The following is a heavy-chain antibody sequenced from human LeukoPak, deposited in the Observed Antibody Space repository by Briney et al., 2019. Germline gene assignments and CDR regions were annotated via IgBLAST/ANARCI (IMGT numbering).Heavy chain of an antibody. CDR3: ARAGGGNSGDAFDI. Sequence: SVKVSCKASGGTFSSYAISWVRQAPGQGLEWMGGIIPIFGTANYAQKFQGRVTITTDESTSTAYMELSSLRSEDTAVYYCARAGGGNSGDAFDIWGQGTVVTVSS. D-gene: IGHD4-23*01. CDR1: GGTFSSYA. J-gene: IGHJ3*02. V-gene: IGHV1-69*05. CDR2: IIPIFGTA.